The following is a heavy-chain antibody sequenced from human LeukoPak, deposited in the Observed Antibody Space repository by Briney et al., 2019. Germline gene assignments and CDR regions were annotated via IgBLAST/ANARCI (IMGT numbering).Heavy chain of an antibody. V-gene: IGHV1-8*01. Sequence: ASVKVSCKASGYTFTSYDINWVRQASGQGLEWMGWMNPNSGNTGYAQKFQGRVTMTRNTSISTAYMELSSLRSEDTAVYYCARAGGYCGRISCPYYFDYWGQGSLVAVSS. CDR2: MNPNSGNT. J-gene: IGHJ4*02. D-gene: IGHD2-15*01. CDR1: GYTFTSYD. CDR3: ARAGGYCGRISCPYYFDY.